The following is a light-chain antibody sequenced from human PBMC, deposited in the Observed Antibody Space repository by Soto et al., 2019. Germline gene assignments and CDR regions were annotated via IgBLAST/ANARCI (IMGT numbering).Light chain of an antibody. Sequence: EIVLTQSPGTLSLSPGERVTLSCRASQTVNNNYLAWYQQTPGQAPRLLIHGASNRATGIPGRFGGSGSGTDFTLTISRLEPEEFAMYYYQQYGSSPVTFGGGTKVDIK. CDR1: QTVNNNY. V-gene: IGKV3-20*01. J-gene: IGKJ4*01. CDR3: QQYGSSPVT. CDR2: GAS.